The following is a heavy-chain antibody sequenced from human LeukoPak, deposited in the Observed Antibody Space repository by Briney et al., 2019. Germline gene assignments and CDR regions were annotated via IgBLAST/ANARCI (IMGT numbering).Heavy chain of an antibody. V-gene: IGHV1-18*01. Sequence: ASVKVSCKASGYTFTSYGISWVRQAPGQGLEWMGWISAYNGNTNYAQKLQGRVTMTTDTSTSTAYMELRSLRSDDTAVYYCASVLRYFDWPTWFDPWGQGTLVTVSS. D-gene: IGHD3-9*01. J-gene: IGHJ5*02. CDR1: GYTFTSYG. CDR3: ASVLRYFDWPTWFDP. CDR2: ISAYNGNT.